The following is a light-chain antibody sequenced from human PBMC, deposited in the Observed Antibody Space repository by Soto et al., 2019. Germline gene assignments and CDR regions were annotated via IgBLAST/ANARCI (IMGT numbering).Light chain of an antibody. V-gene: IGKV1-9*01. J-gene: IGKJ4*01. CDR1: QGISSY. Sequence: DIQLTQSPSFLSASVGDRVTITCRASQGISSYLAWYQQKPGKAPKLLIYAASTLQSGVPSRFSGSGSGTEFTLTISSLQPADFATYYCQQLNSYPLTLGGGTKVDIK. CDR2: AAS. CDR3: QQLNSYPLT.